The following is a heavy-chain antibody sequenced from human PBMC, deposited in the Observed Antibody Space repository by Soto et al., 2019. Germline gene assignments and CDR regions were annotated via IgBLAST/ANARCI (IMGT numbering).Heavy chain of an antibody. D-gene: IGHD6-6*01. V-gene: IGHV4-39*01. Sequence: QLRLQESGPGLVKPSETLSLICTVSGGSIISSPDWWGWVRQPPGKGPEWIASIYRDGATYYNPSLNSPVTVFVDSSKNQFSLKLTSVTAADTAIYYCARLAGSSFFTYWGQGTRVTVSS. J-gene: IGHJ4*02. CDR3: ARLAGSSFFTY. CDR2: IYRDGAT. CDR1: GGSIISSPDW.